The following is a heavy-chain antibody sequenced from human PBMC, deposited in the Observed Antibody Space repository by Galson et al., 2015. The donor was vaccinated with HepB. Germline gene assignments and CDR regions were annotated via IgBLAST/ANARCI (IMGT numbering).Heavy chain of an antibody. CDR1: GFPLSSYS. Sequence: SLRLSCAASGFPLSSYSMNWVRQAPGKGLEWVSSISSSGDYIYYADSVKGRFTISRDNAKNSLFLQMNSLRAEDTALYFCARDRPKPALFITEADAFDVWGQGTVVVVSP. CDR3: ARDRPKPALFITEADAFDV. D-gene: IGHD3-10*01. CDR2: ISSSGDYI. V-gene: IGHV3-21*01. J-gene: IGHJ3*01.